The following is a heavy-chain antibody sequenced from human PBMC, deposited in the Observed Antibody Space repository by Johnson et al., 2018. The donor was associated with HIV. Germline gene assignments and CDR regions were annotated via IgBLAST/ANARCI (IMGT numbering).Heavy chain of an antibody. CDR2: ISSSGGTT. V-gene: IGHV3-23*04. CDR1: GFTFSSYA. J-gene: IGHJ3*02. Sequence: VQLVESGGGVVQPGRSLRLSCAASGFTFSSYAMSWVRQAPGKGLEWVSTISSSGGTTYYADSVKGRFPISRDNSKNTVYVQMRSLRAEDTAVDHCATAYCNGGSCYSHLDAFDIWGRGTMVTVSS. D-gene: IGHD2-15*01. CDR3: ATAYCNGGSCYSHLDAFDI.